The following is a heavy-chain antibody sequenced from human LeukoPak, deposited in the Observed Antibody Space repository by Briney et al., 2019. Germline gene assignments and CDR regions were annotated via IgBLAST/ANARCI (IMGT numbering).Heavy chain of an antibody. CDR2: ISSSSSYI. Sequence: GGSLRLSCAASGFTFSSYSMNWVRQAPGKGLEWVSSISSSSSYIYYADSVKGRFIISRDNAKNSLYLQMNSLRAEDTAVYYCARVPLFVFWSGSLYDYWGQGTLVTVSS. J-gene: IGHJ4*02. CDR3: ARVPLFVFWSGSLYDY. CDR1: GFTFSSYS. V-gene: IGHV3-21*01. D-gene: IGHD3-3*01.